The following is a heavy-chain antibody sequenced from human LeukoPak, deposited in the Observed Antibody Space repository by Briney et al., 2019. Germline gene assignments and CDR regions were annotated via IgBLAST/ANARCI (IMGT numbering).Heavy chain of an antibody. CDR2: ISGSGGSA. Sequence: PGGSLRLSCAASGFTFSSYAMSWVRQAPGKGLEWVSGISGSGGSAYYADSVKGRFTISRDNSKNTLHLQVNSLRAEDTAVYYCAKVDYYDGSGYYYDAFDIWGQGAMVTVSS. D-gene: IGHD3-22*01. CDR3: AKVDYYDGSGYYYDAFDI. V-gene: IGHV3-23*01. CDR1: GFTFSSYA. J-gene: IGHJ3*02.